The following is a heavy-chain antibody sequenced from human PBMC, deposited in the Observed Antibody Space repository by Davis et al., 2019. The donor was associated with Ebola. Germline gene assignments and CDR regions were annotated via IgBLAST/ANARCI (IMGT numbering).Heavy chain of an antibody. CDR1: GFTFINYA. V-gene: IGHV3-23*01. D-gene: IGHD6-13*01. CDR3: AKGTYSNS. Sequence: GESLKISCAASGFTFINYAMSWVRQAPGKGLEWVSGISGRGISTYYADSVKGRFTISRDNSKNTLYLQMNSLRAEDTAVYYCAKGTYSNSWGQGTLVTVSS. CDR2: ISGRGIST. J-gene: IGHJ4*02.